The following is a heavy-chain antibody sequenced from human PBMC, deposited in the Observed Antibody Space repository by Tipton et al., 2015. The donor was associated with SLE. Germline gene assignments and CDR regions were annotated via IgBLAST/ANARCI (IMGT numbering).Heavy chain of an antibody. J-gene: IGHJ4*02. CDR2: IYGDGSDS. Sequence: SLRLSCAASGFTFSNYPMSWVRQAPGKGLEWVSVIYGDGSDSYYADSVRGRFTISRDSSRNTLYLQMNSLRAEDTAVYYCARDRGSGWFDFDYWGQGTLVTVSS. CDR1: GFTFSNYP. D-gene: IGHD6-19*01. CDR3: ARDRGSGWFDFDY. V-gene: IGHV3-23*03.